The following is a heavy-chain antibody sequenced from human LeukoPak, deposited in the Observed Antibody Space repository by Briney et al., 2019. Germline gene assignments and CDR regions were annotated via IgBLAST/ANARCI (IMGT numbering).Heavy chain of an antibody. CDR3: ARAISGSYYPGYFDY. CDR2: IKQDGSEK. V-gene: IGHV3-7*04. Sequence: ETLSLTCAVYGGSFSGYYWSWIRQPPGKGLEWVANIKQDGSEKYYVDSVKGRFTISRDNAKNSLYLQMNSLRAEDTAVYYCARAISGSYYPGYFDYWGQGTLVTVSS. CDR1: GGSFSGYY. J-gene: IGHJ4*02. D-gene: IGHD1-26*01.